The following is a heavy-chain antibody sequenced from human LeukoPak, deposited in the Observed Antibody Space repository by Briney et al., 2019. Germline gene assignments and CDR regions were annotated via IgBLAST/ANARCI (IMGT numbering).Heavy chain of an antibody. V-gene: IGHV4-38-2*02. CDR1: GYSISSGYY. CDR2: IYHSGST. J-gene: IGHJ3*02. CDR3: ARVGRYYYDSRRAFDI. Sequence: PSETLSLTCTVSGYSISSGYYWGWIRQPPGKGLEWIGSIYHSGSTYYNPSLKSRVTISVDTSKNQFSLKLSSVTAADTAVYYCARVGRYYYDSRRAFDIWGQGTMVTVSS. D-gene: IGHD3-22*01.